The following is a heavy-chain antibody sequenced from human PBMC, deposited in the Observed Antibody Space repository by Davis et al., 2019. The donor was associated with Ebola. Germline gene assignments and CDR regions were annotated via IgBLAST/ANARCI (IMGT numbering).Heavy chain of an antibody. CDR1: GYTFTSYA. J-gene: IGHJ4*02. Sequence: SVKVSCKASGYTFTSYAISWVRQAPGQGLEWMGGIIPIFGTANYAQKFQGRVTITADESTSTAYMELSSLRSEDTAVYYCARVDFWSGYLDYWGQGTLVTVSS. D-gene: IGHD3-3*01. CDR2: IIPIFGTA. CDR3: ARVDFWSGYLDY. V-gene: IGHV1-69*13.